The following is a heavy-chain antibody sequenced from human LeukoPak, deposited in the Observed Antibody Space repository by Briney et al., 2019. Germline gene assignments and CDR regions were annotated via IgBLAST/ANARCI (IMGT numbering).Heavy chain of an antibody. D-gene: IGHD2-2*01. Sequence: ASVKVSCKASGYTFTGYYMHWVRQAPGQGLEWMGWINPNSGGTNYAQKFQGRVTMTRDTSTSTAYMELSRLRSDDTAVYYCAREGIVVVPAARGPMDVWGKGTTVTVSS. CDR1: GYTFTGYY. CDR2: INPNSGGT. CDR3: AREGIVVVPAARGPMDV. V-gene: IGHV1-2*02. J-gene: IGHJ6*03.